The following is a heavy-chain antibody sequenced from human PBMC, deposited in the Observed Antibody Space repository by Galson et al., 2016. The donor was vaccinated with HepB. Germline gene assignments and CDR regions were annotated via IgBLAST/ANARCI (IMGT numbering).Heavy chain of an antibody. V-gene: IGHV3-73*01. Sequence: SLRLSCAASGFTLSVSSIHWVRQASRGGLEWVGRIRSKTDNYATTYAESVEGRFTISRDDSKNTAYLQMNSLKTEDTAIYYCTRPMYDTTGSASGNFDYWGQGTLVTVSS. D-gene: IGHD3-22*01. J-gene: IGHJ4*02. CDR2: IRSKTDNYAT. CDR3: TRPMYDTTGSASGNFDY. CDR1: GFTLSVSS.